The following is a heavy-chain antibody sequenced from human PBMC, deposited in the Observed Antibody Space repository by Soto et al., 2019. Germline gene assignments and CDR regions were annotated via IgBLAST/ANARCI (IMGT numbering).Heavy chain of an antibody. D-gene: IGHD3-22*01. CDR1: GGSISSGGFS. V-gene: IGHV4-30-2*06. CDR3: ARVIHYYDTSGSYAWYFDY. CDR2: IYYSGST. J-gene: IGHJ4*02. Sequence: SETLSLTCAVSGGSISSGGFSWSLIRQSPRKGLECIGYIYYSGSTYYNPSLKSRVSISVNTSKKEFSLKLSYVNAADTDVYYCARVIHYYDTSGSYAWYFDYWGQGSLVTVSS.